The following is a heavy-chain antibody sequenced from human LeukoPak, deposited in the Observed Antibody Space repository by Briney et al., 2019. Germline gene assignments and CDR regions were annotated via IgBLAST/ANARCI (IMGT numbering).Heavy chain of an antibody. J-gene: IGHJ4*02. CDR1: GFTFSSYS. V-gene: IGHV3-21*01. CDR2: ISSSSSYI. Sequence: PGGSLRLSCAASGFTFSSYSMNWVRQAAGKGLEWVSSISSSSSYIYYADSVKGRFTISRDNAKNSLYLQMNSLRAEDMAVYYCARDKSYGDNYFDYWGQGTLVTVSS. CDR3: ARDKSYGDNYFDY. D-gene: IGHD4-17*01.